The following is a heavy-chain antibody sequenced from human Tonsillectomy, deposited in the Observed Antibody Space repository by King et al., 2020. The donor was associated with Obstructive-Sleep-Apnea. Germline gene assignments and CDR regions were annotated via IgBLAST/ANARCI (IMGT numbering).Heavy chain of an antibody. D-gene: IGHD5-18*01. CDR3: ARFVGYSYGSEYFQH. V-gene: IGHV4-38-2*02. J-gene: IGHJ1*01. Sequence: QLQESGPGLVKPSETLSLTCTVSNYSISSGYYWGWIRQPPGKGLEWIGNIYHSGSTYYNPSLKSRVTMSVDTSKNQFSLKLSSVSAEDTAVYYCARFVGYSYGSEYFQHWGQGTLVTVSS. CDR1: NYSISSGYY. CDR2: IYHSGST.